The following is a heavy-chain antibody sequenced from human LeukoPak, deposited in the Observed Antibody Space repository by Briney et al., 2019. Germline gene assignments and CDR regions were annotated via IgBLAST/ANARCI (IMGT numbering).Heavy chain of an antibody. D-gene: IGHD1-1*01. V-gene: IGHV3-30*02. CDR1: GFTFSSYG. Sequence: GGSLRLSCAASGFTFSSYGMHWVRQVPGKGLEWVAFIRYDGSNKYYADSVKGRFTISRDNSKNTLYLQMNSLRAEDTAVYYCAKDTNFLHYFDYWGQGTLVTVSS. CDR2: IRYDGSNK. J-gene: IGHJ4*02. CDR3: AKDTNFLHYFDY.